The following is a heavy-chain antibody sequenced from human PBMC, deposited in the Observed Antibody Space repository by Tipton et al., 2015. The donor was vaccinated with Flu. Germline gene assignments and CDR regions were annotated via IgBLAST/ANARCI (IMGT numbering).Heavy chain of an antibody. D-gene: IGHD3-16*02. Sequence: QLVQSGGGVVQPGGSLRLSCVTSGFSVSSQYMSWVRQAPGKGLEWVSTIYHGGDTHAAGSVKGRFTISRDDSKNTLSLQMDSLKVEDSAMYYCARSGYSYGYVDCWGQGALVTVSS. CDR3: ARSGYSYGYVDC. CDR2: IYHGGDT. CDR1: GFSVSSQY. J-gene: IGHJ4*02. V-gene: IGHV3-66*02.